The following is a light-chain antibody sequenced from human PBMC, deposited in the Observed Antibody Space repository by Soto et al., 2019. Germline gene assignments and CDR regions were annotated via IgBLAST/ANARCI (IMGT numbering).Light chain of an antibody. J-gene: IGLJ1*01. Sequence: QSVLTQPASVSVSPGQSITISCTGTSSDVGGYNYVSWYQQHPGKAPKLMIYDVSNRPSGVSDRFSGSKSGNTASLTISGLQAEDEADFYCSSYTSTYTYVFGTGTKVTVL. CDR3: SSYTSTYTYV. V-gene: IGLV2-14*01. CDR2: DVS. CDR1: SSDVGGYNY.